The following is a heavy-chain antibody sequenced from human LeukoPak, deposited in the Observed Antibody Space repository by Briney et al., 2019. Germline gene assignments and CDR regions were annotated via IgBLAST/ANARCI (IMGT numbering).Heavy chain of an antibody. J-gene: IGHJ4*02. Sequence: GGSLRLSCAASGFIFDDYAMHWVRQDPGKGLEWVSGISWNSGSIGYADSVKGRFTISRDNAKNSLYLQMSSLRAEDTALYYCAKGPLFDYWGQGTLVTVSS. CDR3: AKGPLFDY. CDR1: GFIFDDYA. V-gene: IGHV3-9*01. CDR2: ISWNSGSI.